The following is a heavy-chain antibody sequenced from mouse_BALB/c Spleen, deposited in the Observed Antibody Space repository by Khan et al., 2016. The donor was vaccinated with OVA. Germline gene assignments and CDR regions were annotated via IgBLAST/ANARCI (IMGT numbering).Heavy chain of an antibody. J-gene: IGHJ3*01. D-gene: IGHD1-2*01. CDR2: ISPGSGDT. Sequence: QVQLKQSGVELARPGASVKLSCKASGYTFTDYYINWVKQRTGQGLEWIGEISPGSGDTYYNEKFKGKATLTADKSSSTVYMQLSSLTAEASAVYCCARRNYVGYTFVYWGQGTLVTVSA. V-gene: IGHV1-77*01. CDR3: ARRNYVGYTFVY. CDR1: GYTFTDYY.